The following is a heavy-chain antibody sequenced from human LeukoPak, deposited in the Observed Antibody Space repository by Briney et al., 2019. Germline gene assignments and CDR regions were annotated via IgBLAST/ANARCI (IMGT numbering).Heavy chain of an antibody. J-gene: IGHJ5*02. V-gene: IGHV1-18*01. Sequence: ASLKVSCKASGYTFISYGISWGRQAPGQGLEWMGWISAYNGYTNYAQKLQGRVTMTTDTSTSTAYMELRSLRSDDTAVYYCARISSSDSSGYLFDPWGQGTLVTVSS. CDR2: ISAYNGYT. D-gene: IGHD3-22*01. CDR1: GYTFISYG. CDR3: ARISSSDSSGYLFDP.